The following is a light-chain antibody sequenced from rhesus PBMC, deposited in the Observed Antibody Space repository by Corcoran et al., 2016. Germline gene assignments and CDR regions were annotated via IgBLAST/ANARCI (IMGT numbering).Light chain of an antibody. CDR1: QSVSSS. V-gene: IGKV3-42*03. J-gene: IGKJ2*01. CDR2: GAS. Sequence: EIVLTQSPATLSLSPGERATLSCRASQSVSSSLAWYQQKPEQAPRLLIYGASSRATGIPDRVGGRGSGTDFTLTISSLEPEDFAVYYCQQYSNWPYSFGQGTKVEIK. CDR3: QQYSNWPYS.